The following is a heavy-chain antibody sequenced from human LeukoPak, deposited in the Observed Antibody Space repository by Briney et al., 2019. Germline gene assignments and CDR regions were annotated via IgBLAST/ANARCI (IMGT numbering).Heavy chain of an antibody. J-gene: IGHJ4*02. D-gene: IGHD1/OR15-1a*01. V-gene: IGHV4-59*01. CDR2: IHYSGST. Sequence: KASETLSLTCTVSGGSIRSYYWSWIRQPPGKGLEWIGYIHYSGSTNYNPSLKSRVTISVDTSKNQFSLRLSSVTAADTAVYYCARGNSTPDYWGQGTLVTVSS. CDR1: GGSIRSYY. CDR3: ARGNSTPDY.